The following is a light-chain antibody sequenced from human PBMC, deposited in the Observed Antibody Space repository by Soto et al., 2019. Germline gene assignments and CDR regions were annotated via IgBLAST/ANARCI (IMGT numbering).Light chain of an antibody. Sequence: QSVLTQPPSVSAAPGQRVTISCSGSSSNIPNNYVSWYQQLPGTGPKLLIYDNDKRPSGIPDRFSGSKSGTAATLGVTGLXXXXXXXXXCXTWDSSLSGVVFGGGTKLTVL. CDR2: DND. V-gene: IGLV1-51*01. J-gene: IGLJ2*01. CDR3: XTWDSSLSGVV. CDR1: SSNIPNNY.